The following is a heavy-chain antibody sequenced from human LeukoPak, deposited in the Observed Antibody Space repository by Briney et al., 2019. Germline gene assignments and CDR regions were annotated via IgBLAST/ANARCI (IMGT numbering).Heavy chain of an antibody. CDR2: INPSGGST. D-gene: IGHD2-15*01. CDR1: GYTSTSYY. V-gene: IGHV1-46*01. CDR3: ARVGHYCSGGSCYFDY. J-gene: IGHJ4*02. Sequence: ASVKVSCKASGYTSTSYYMHWVRQAPGQGLEWMGIINPSGGSTSYSQKFQGRVTMTRDTSTSTVYMELSSLRSEDTAVYYCARVGHYCSGGSCYFDYWGQGTLVTVSS.